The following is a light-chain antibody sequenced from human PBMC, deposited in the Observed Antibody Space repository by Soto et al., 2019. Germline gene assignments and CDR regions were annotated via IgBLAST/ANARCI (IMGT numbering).Light chain of an antibody. CDR1: NIGSKS. CDR3: QVWDGSSNHPV. J-gene: IGLJ3*02. Sequence: SYELTQPPSVSVAPGQTARITCGGNNIGSKSVYWYQRRPGLAPVLVVYDVSDRPSGIPERFSGSNSGNTATLTIARVEAGDEADYCCQVWDGSSNHPVFGGGTQLTVL. CDR2: DVS. V-gene: IGLV3-21*02.